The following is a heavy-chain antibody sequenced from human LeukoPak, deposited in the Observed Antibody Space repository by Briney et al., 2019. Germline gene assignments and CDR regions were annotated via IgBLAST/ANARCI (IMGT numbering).Heavy chain of an antibody. CDR2: IYSGGRT. CDR1: GFTVSSNY. CDR3: ARANYDSSGYYFDS. V-gene: IGHV3-66*01. Sequence: GGSLRLSCAASGFTVSSNYMSWVRQAPGKGLEWVSVIYSGGRTYYADSVKGRFTISRDNAKNSLYLQMSSLRAEDTAVYYCARANYDSSGYYFDSWGQGTLVTVSS. D-gene: IGHD3-22*01. J-gene: IGHJ4*02.